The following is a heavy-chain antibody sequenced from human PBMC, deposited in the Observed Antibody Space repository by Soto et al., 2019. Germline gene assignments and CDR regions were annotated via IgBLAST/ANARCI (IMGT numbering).Heavy chain of an antibody. J-gene: IGHJ4*02. CDR2: INHSGST. D-gene: IGHD5-18*01. Sequence: QVQLQQWGAGLLKPSETLSLTCAVYGGSFSGYYWSWIRQPPGKGLEWIGEINHSGSTNYNPSLKSRVTISVDTSKNQFSLKLSSVTAADTAVYYCARARGYSYGPFDYWGQGTLDTVSS. CDR3: ARARGYSYGPFDY. CDR1: GGSFSGYY. V-gene: IGHV4-34*01.